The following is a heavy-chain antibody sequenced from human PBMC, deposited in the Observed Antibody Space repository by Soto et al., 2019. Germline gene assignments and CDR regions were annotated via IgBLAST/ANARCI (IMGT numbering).Heavy chain of an antibody. CDR3: ARRGGKEMATAA. Sequence: QVQLQQWGAGLLKPSETLSLTCAVYGGSFSGYYWSWIRQPPGKGLEWIGEINHSGSTNYNPSLKSRVTISVDTSKTQFSLKLSSVTAADTAVYYRARRGGKEMATAAWGQGTLVTVSS. V-gene: IGHV4-34*01. J-gene: IGHJ5*02. CDR1: GGSFSGYY. CDR2: INHSGST. D-gene: IGHD5-12*01.